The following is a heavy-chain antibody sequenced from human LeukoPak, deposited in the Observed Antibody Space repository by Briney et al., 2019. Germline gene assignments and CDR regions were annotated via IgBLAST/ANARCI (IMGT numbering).Heavy chain of an antibody. J-gene: IGHJ3*02. CDR1: GYTFTDQY. Sequence: ASVKVSCKASGYTFTDQYIHWVRQAPGQGLEWSGWINPHNGGANFAQRFRGRVSMTRDTSISTAYMELTRLTSDDTAIYYCARDVDQLDPWGAFDIWGQGTMVTVSS. CDR2: INPHNGGA. D-gene: IGHD2-2*01. CDR3: ARDVDQLDPWGAFDI. V-gene: IGHV1-2*02.